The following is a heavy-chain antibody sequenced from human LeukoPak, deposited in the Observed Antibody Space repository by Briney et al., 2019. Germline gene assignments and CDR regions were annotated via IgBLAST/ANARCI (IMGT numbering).Heavy chain of an antibody. D-gene: IGHD3-10*01. V-gene: IGHV4-59*01. CDR1: GGSISSYY. CDR2: IYYSGST. CDR3: ARDRAYYYGSGSYHGMDV. Sequence: SETLSLTCTVSGGSISSYYWSWLRQPPGKGLEWIGYIYYSGSTNYNPSLKSRVTISVDTSKNQFSLKLSSVTAADTAVYYCARDRAYYYGSGSYHGMDVWGQGTTVTVSS. J-gene: IGHJ6*02.